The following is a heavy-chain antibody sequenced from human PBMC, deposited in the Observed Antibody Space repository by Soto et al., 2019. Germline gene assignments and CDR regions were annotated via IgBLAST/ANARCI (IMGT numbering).Heavy chain of an antibody. Sequence: PGESLKISCKGSGYSFTSYWIGWVRQMPGKGLEWMGIIYPGDSDTRYSPSFQGQVTISADKSISTAYLQWSSLKASDTAMYYCARQAYYDFWSGYYGPGWFDPWGQGTLVTVSS. CDR1: GYSFTSYW. D-gene: IGHD3-3*01. CDR2: IYPGDSDT. J-gene: IGHJ5*02. V-gene: IGHV5-51*01. CDR3: ARQAYYDFWSGYYGPGWFDP.